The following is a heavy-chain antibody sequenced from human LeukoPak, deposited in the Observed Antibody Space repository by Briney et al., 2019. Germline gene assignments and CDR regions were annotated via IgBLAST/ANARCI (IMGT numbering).Heavy chain of an antibody. Sequence: ASVKVSCKASGGTFSSYAISWVRQAPGQGLEWMGWISAYNGNTNYAQKLQGRVTMTTDTSTSTAYMELRSLRSDDTAVYYCARDLRSRHIDYWGQGTLATVSS. CDR2: ISAYNGNT. J-gene: IGHJ4*02. V-gene: IGHV1-18*01. CDR3: ARDLRSRHIDY. CDR1: GGTFSSYA.